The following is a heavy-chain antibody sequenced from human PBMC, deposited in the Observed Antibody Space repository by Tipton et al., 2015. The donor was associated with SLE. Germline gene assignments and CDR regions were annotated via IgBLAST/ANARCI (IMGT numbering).Heavy chain of an antibody. CDR1: GGSISSSSYY. D-gene: IGHD4-17*01. CDR2: IYYSGST. J-gene: IGHJ4*02. CDR3: ARDDYGDFGGFDY. Sequence: LSCTVSGGSISSSSYYWGWIRQPPGKGLEWIGSIYYSGSTYYNPSLKSRVTISVDTSKNQFSLKLSSVTAADTAVYYCARDDYGDFGGFDYWGQGTLVTVSS. V-gene: IGHV4-39*07.